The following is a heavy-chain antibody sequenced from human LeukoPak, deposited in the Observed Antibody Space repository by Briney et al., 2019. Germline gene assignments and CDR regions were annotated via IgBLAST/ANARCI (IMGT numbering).Heavy chain of an antibody. D-gene: IGHD6-13*01. CDR1: GFTFSSYG. CDR3: ARVRIAAAGYFDY. V-gene: IGHV3-30*03. CDR2: ISYDGSNK. J-gene: IGHJ4*02. Sequence: GGSLRLSCAASGFTFSSYGMHWVRQAPGKGLEWVAVISYDGSNKYYADSVKGRFTISRDNSKNTLYLQMNSLRAEDTAVYYCARVRIAAAGYFDYWGQGTLVTVSS.